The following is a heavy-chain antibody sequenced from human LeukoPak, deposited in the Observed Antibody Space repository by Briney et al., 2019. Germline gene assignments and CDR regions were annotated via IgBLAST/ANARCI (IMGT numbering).Heavy chain of an antibody. D-gene: IGHD3-22*01. J-gene: IGHJ4*02. V-gene: IGHV1-69*06. Sequence: GASVKVSCKASGGTFSSYAISWVRQAPGQGLEWMGGIIPIFGTANYAQKFQGRVTITADKSTSTAYMELSSLRSEDTAVYYCAREEDDSSGYPPSFDYWGQGTLVTVSS. CDR2: IIPIFGTA. CDR3: AREEDDSSGYPPSFDY. CDR1: GGTFSSYA.